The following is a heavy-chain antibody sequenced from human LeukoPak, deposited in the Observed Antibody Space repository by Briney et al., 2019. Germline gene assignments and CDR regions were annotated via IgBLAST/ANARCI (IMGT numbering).Heavy chain of an antibody. V-gene: IGHV1-18*01. J-gene: IGHJ4*02. CDR3: ARALPYYYDSSVDY. Sequence: ASVKVSCKASGYTFTSYGISWVRQAPGQGLEWMGWISAYNGNTNYAQKLQGRVTMTTDTSTSTAYMELRSLRSDDTAVYYCARALPYYYDSSVDYWGQGTLVTVSS. CDR2: ISAYNGNT. CDR1: GYTFTSYG. D-gene: IGHD3-22*01.